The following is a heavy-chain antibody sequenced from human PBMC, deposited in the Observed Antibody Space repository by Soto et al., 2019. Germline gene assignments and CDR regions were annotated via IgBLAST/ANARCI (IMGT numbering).Heavy chain of an antibody. D-gene: IGHD2-15*01. CDR1: GGSISSGNYY. Sequence: QVQLQESGPGLVKPSQTLSLTCTVFGGSISSGNYYWSWIRQPPGKGREWIGFISYSGSTYYSTYLKRRVTLSVDTSKSQFSLNLSFVTAADTAVYYCATMGTPATGLYFFDYWGQGSLVTVSS. J-gene: IGHJ4*02. CDR2: ISYSGST. V-gene: IGHV4-30-4*01. CDR3: ATMGTPATGLYFFDY.